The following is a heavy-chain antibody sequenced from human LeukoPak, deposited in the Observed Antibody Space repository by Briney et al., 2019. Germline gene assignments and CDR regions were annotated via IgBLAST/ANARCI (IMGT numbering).Heavy chain of an antibody. CDR3: AMIVVTKKGGGY. D-gene: IGHD3-22*01. Sequence: PSETLSLTCTVSGGSISSGGYYWSWIRQPPGKGLEWIGYIYYSGSAYYNPSLKSGVTISVDTSKNQFSLKLSSVTAADTAVYYCAMIVVTKKGGGYWGQGTLVTVSS. V-gene: IGHV4-30-4*08. CDR1: GGSISSGGYY. J-gene: IGHJ4*02. CDR2: IYYSGSA.